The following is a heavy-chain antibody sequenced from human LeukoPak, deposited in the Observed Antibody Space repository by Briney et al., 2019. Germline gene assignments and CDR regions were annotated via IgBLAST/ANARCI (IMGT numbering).Heavy chain of an antibody. CDR3: AREGSDYYGSGSYYRSYYYYMDV. V-gene: IGHV4-61*02. J-gene: IGHJ6*03. D-gene: IGHD3-10*01. Sequence: PSETLSLTCTASGGSISSGSHYWSWIRQPAGKGLEWIGRIYISGGTNYNPSLKSRVTMSVDTSKNQFSLKLSSVTAADTAVYYCAREGSDYYGSGSYYRSYYYYMDVWGKGTTVTISS. CDR1: GGSISSGSHY. CDR2: IYISGGT.